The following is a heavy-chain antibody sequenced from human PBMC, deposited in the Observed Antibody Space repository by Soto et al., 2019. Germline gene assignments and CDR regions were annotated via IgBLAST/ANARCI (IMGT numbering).Heavy chain of an antibody. Sequence: TLSLTCTVSGGSISDDCWSWFRQAPGKGLDWIGYVYYSGSTNYNPSLQSRVTMSVDTSKNQFSLKLSSVTAADTAVYYCARQAIDWGQGTLVTVSS. V-gene: IGHV4-59*08. CDR3: ARQAID. J-gene: IGHJ4*02. CDR2: VYYSGST. CDR1: GGSISDDC.